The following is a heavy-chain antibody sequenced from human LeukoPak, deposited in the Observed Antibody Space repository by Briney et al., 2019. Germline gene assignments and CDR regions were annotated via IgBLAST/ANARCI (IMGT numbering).Heavy chain of an antibody. CDR2: MNPNSGNT. CDR1: GYTFTSYD. J-gene: IGHJ4*02. Sequence: ASVKVSCKASGYTFTSYDINWVRQATGQGLEWMGWMNPNSGNTGYAQKFQGRVTITRNTSISTAYMELSSLRSEDTAVYYCARRSDGYDSSAYYHWGQGTLVTVSS. D-gene: IGHD3-22*01. CDR3: ARRSDGYDSSAYYH. V-gene: IGHV1-8*03.